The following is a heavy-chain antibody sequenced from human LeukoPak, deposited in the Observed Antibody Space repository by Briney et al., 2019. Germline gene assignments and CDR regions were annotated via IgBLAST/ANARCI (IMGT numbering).Heavy chain of an antibody. CDR3: ARHPVVVVAELELGWFDP. J-gene: IGHJ5*02. CDR1: GYSFTTYW. D-gene: IGHD2-15*01. V-gene: IGHV5-51*01. CDR2: IYPGDSDT. Sequence: GESLKISCKGSGYSFTTYWIGWVRHMPGKGLEWMGSIYPGDSDTRYSPSFQGQVTISADKSISTAYLQWSSLKASDTAMYYCARHPVVVVAELELGWFDPWGQGTLVTVSS.